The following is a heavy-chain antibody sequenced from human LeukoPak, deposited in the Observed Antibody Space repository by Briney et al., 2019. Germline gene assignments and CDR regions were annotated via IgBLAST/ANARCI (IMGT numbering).Heavy chain of an antibody. CDR3: ARGYYIDYYFDY. V-gene: IGHV4-39*07. J-gene: IGHJ4*02. CDR1: GGSISSSSHY. Sequence: SETLSLTCSVSGGSISSSSHYWDWIRQPPGEGLEWIGSIYYSGSTYYNPSLKSRVTISVDTSKNQFSLKLISVTAADTAVYYCARGYYIDYYFDYWGQGTLVTVSS. CDR2: IYYSGST. D-gene: IGHD3-10*01.